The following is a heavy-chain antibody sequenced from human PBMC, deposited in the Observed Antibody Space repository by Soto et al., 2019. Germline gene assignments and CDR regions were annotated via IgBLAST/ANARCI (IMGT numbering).Heavy chain of an antibody. Sequence: GGSLRLSCAVSGFTFSSYWMSWVRQAPGKGLEWVANIKEDGSEKYYVDSVKGRFTISRDNAMNSLYLQMNSLRAEDTAVYYCARVLWGQTDYWGQGTLVTVSS. V-gene: IGHV3-7*03. J-gene: IGHJ4*02. D-gene: IGHD3-10*01. CDR1: GFTFSSYW. CDR3: ARVLWGQTDY. CDR2: IKEDGSEK.